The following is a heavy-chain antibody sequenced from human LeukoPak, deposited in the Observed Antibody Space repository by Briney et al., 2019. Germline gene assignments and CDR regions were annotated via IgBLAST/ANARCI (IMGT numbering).Heavy chain of an antibody. Sequence: SETLSLTCAVSGGSISSSNWWSWVRQPPGKGLEWIGEIYHSGSTNYNPSLKSRVTISVDKSKNQFSLKLSSVTAADTAVYYCARDSEGCSGGSCYSHAFDIWGQGTMVTVSS. CDR3: ARDSEGCSGGSCYSHAFDI. J-gene: IGHJ3*02. V-gene: IGHV4-4*02. CDR2: IYHSGST. CDR1: GGSISSSNW. D-gene: IGHD2-15*01.